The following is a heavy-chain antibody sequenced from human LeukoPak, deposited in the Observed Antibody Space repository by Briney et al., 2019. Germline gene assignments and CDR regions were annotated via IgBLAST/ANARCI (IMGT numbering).Heavy chain of an antibody. CDR3: TRGGILRLGELSLDY. CDR1: GFTFGDYA. Sequence: GGSPRLSCTASGFTFGDYAMSWVRQAPGKGLEWVGFIRSKAYGGTTEYAASVKGRFTISRDDSKSIAYLQMNSLKTEDTAVYYCTRGGILRLGELSLDYWGQGTLVTVSS. J-gene: IGHJ4*02. V-gene: IGHV3-49*04. CDR2: IRSKAYGGTT. D-gene: IGHD3-16*02.